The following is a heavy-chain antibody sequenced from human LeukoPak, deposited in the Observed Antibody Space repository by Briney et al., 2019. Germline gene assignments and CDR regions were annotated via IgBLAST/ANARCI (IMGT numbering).Heavy chain of an antibody. CDR2: ISSSGSTI. CDR1: GFTFSSYE. V-gene: IGHV3-48*03. Sequence: GGSLRLSCAASGFTFSSYEMNWVRQAPGKGLEWVSYISSSGSTIYYADSVKGRFTISRDNAKNSLYLQMNSLRAEDTAVYHCARETLDYGVQLDYWGQGTLVTVSS. D-gene: IGHD4-17*01. CDR3: ARETLDYGVQLDY. J-gene: IGHJ4*02.